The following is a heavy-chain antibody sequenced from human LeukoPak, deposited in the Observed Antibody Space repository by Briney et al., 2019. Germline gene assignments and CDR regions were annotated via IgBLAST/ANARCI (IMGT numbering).Heavy chain of an antibody. CDR3: ARGSSGWYVDY. CDR2: IYSGGST. Sequence: GRCLRLSCAASGFIFSNYAMHWVRQAPGKGLKWVAVIYSGGSTYYADSVKGRFTISRDNSKNTLYLQMNSLRAEDTAVYYCARGSSGWYVDYWGQGTLVTVSS. J-gene: IGHJ4*02. V-gene: IGHV3-66*01. D-gene: IGHD6-19*01. CDR1: GFIFSNYA.